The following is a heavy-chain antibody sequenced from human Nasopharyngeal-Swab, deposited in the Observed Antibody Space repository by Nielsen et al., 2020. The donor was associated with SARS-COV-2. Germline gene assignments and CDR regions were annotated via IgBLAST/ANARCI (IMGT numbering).Heavy chain of an antibody. CDR2: IYYSGST. V-gene: IGHV4-59*01. J-gene: IGHJ3*02. CDR3: ARVLGSIVVVPAAMPVYAFDI. D-gene: IGHD2-2*01. Sequence: WIRQPPGKGLEWIGYIYYSGSTNYNPSLKSRVTISVDTSKNQFSLKLSSVTAADMAVYYCARVLGSIVVVPAAMPVYAFDIWGQGTMVTVSS.